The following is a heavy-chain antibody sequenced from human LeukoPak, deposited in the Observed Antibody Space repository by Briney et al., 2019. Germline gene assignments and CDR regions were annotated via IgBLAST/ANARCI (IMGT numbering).Heavy chain of an antibody. Sequence: ASVKVSCKASGYTFTIYDINWVRQAPGQGLEWMGWMNPKTGNTGYAQNFQGRVSMTSNTSITTAYMELSSLRSEDTAVYYCARGLGSPVGQWRQGTLVTVSS. V-gene: IGHV1-8*01. CDR2: MNPKTGNT. J-gene: IGHJ4*02. CDR1: GYTFTIYD. D-gene: IGHD1-26*01. CDR3: ARGLGSPVGQ.